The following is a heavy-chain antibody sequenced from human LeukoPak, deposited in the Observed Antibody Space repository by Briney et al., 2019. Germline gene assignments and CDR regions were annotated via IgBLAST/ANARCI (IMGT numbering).Heavy chain of an antibody. J-gene: IGHJ6*03. CDR2: IIPIFGTA. CDR3: ARGASSGYFRPAYYSYMDV. Sequence: GSSVKVSCKASGGTFSSYAISWVRQAPGQGLEWMGGIIPIFGTANYAEKFQGRVTITTDESTSTAYMELSSLRSEDTAVYYCARGASSGYFRPAYYSYMDVWGKGTSVIVSS. V-gene: IGHV1-69*05. D-gene: IGHD3-22*01. CDR1: GGTFSSYA.